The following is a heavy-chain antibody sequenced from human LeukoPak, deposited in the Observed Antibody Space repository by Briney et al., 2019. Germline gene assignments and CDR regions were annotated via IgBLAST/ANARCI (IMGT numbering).Heavy chain of an antibody. CDR2: FDPEHYET. CDR1: GYTLSELS. V-gene: IGHV1-24*01. CDR3: ATGLGGYPLPFDY. Sequence: ASVKVSCNVSGYTLSELSMHWVRQAPGKGLEWMGGFDPEHYETIYAQKLQGRVTMTEDTSTETAYIELSSLRSEDTAVYYCATGLGGYPLPFDYWGQGTLVTVSS. D-gene: IGHD3-16*01. J-gene: IGHJ4*02.